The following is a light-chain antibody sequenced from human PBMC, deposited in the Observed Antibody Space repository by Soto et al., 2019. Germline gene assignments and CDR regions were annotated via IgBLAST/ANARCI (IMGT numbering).Light chain of an antibody. J-gene: IGKJ4*01. Sequence: EVVMTQSPATLSVSPGERVSLSCRASQSVSSKLAWYQQKPGQAPRLLIYGATTRATGIPARFSGSGSGTEFTLTISGLKSEDFAVYYCQQYDNWPLTFGGGTKVEIK. CDR1: QSVSSK. V-gene: IGKV3-15*01. CDR3: QQYDNWPLT. CDR2: GAT.